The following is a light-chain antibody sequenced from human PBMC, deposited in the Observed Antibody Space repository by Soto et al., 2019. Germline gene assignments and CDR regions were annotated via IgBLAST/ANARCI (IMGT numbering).Light chain of an antibody. Sequence: DIVLSQSPATLSVSPGERATLSCRASQTINNNVAWYQLKDGQVPRLLIYGASTRAADVPARFSGGGSGTEFTLTISSLQAEDSAVYFCQQYNNWPTWTFGQGTKVDIK. J-gene: IGKJ1*01. CDR3: QQYNNWPTWT. CDR2: GAS. CDR1: QTINNN. V-gene: IGKV3-15*01.